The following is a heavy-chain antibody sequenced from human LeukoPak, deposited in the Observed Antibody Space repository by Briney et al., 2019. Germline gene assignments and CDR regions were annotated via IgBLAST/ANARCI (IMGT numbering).Heavy chain of an antibody. CDR3: VRSYGLEGDY. D-gene: IGHD3-16*01. CDR2: IIPIFGTA. J-gene: IGHJ4*02. V-gene: IGHV1-69*05. CDR1: GGTFSSYA. Sequence: PVKVSCKASGGTFSSYAISWVRQAPGQGLEWMGGIIPIFGTANYAQKFQGRLTLSTDTSTSTAFMELRNLTSDDTAVYFCVRSYGLEGDYWGRGTLVTVSS.